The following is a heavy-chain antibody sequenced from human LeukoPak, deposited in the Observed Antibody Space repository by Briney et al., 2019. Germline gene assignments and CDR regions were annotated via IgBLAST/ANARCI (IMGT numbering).Heavy chain of an antibody. CDR1: GFIFNYYA. J-gene: IGHJ6*03. CDR2: VRGNGATT. V-gene: IGHV3-23*01. Sequence: GGSLRLFCTTSGFIFNYYAMSWVRQARGKGLEGVSGVRGNGATTDHADSVKGRFTIARDNSKNTLYLQMNNLRGEDTAVYYCAKDRRFLEWPCYYMDVWGKGTTVTVPS. CDR3: AKDRRFLEWPCYYMDV. D-gene: IGHD3-3*01.